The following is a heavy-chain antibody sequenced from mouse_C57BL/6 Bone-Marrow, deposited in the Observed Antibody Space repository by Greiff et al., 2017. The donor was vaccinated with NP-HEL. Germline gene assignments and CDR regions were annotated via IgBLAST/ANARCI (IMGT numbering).Heavy chain of an antibody. CDR3: ARFHYYYGPMDY. CDR1: GYTFTSYW. J-gene: IGHJ4*01. D-gene: IGHD1-1*01. Sequence: QVQLKQPGAELVKPGASVKMSCKASGYTFTSYWITWVKQRPGQGLEWIGDIYPGSGSTNYNEKFKSKATLTVDTSSSTAYMQLSSLTSEDSAVDYCARFHYYYGPMDYWGQGTSVTVSS. CDR2: IYPGSGST. V-gene: IGHV1-55*01.